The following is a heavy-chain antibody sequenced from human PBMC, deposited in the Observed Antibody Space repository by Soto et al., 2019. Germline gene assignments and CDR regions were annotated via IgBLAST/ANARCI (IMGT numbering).Heavy chain of an antibody. CDR2: MYYSGST. V-gene: IGHV4-31*03. J-gene: IGHJ3*02. Sequence: QVQLQESGPGLVKPSQTLSLTCTVSGGSISSRDSYWSWIRQHLGQGLEWIGYMYYSGSTYYNPSLKSRVTISVDTSKNQFSLKLSSVTAADTAVYYCARGWGGSAFDIWGQGTMVTVSS. D-gene: IGHD7-27*01. CDR1: GGSISSRDSY. CDR3: ARGWGGSAFDI.